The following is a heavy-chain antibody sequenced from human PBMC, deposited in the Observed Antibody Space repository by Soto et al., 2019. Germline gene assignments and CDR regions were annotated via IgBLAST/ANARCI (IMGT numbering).Heavy chain of an antibody. CDR2: IYYSGST. J-gene: IGHJ5*02. V-gene: IGHV4-59*01. D-gene: IGHD3-22*01. Sequence: SETLSLTCTASGGSISSYYWSWIRQPPGKGLEWIGYIYYSGSTNYNPSLKSRVTISVDTSKNQFSLKLSSVTAADTAVYYCARVVGYYYDSSGYPSGWFDPWGQGTLVTVSS. CDR1: GGSISSYY. CDR3: ARVVGYYYDSSGYPSGWFDP.